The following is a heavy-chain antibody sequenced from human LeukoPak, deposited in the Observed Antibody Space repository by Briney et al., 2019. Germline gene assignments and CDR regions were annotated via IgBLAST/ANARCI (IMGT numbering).Heavy chain of an antibody. CDR2: VSVSGDIS. CDR3: VKVLKTYYYDTRSRYYYYYGMDI. Sequence: PGGSLRLSCAASGFTFSSFAMSWVRQAPEKGLEWVSAVSVSGDISYYAESVRGRFTISRDNSKNTLYLQMNSLRAEDTAVYYCVKVLKTYYYDTRSRYYYYYGMDIWGQGTTVTVSS. CDR1: GFTFSSFA. V-gene: IGHV3-23*01. D-gene: IGHD3-22*01. J-gene: IGHJ6*02.